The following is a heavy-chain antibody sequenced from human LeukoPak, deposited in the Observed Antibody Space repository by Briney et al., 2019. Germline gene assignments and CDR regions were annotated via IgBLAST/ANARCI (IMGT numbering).Heavy chain of an antibody. J-gene: IGHJ2*01. Sequence: SVKVSCKASGGTFSSYTISWVRQAPGQGLEWMGRIIPILGIANYAQKFQGRVTITADKSTSTAYMELSSLRSEDTAVYYCAGSRGAVAGSYWYFDLWGRGTLVTVSS. CDR1: GGTFSSYT. CDR3: AGSRGAVAGSYWYFDL. CDR2: IIPILGIA. D-gene: IGHD6-19*01. V-gene: IGHV1-69*02.